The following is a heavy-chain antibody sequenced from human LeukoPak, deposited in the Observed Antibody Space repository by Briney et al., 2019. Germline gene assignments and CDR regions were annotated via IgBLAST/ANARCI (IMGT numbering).Heavy chain of an antibody. J-gene: IGHJ4*02. D-gene: IGHD5-12*01. Sequence: GGSLRLSCAASGFTFSSYWMHWVRQAPGKGLMWVSRINSDGSITNYADSVKGRFSISRDNAKNTLYLQMNSLRAEDTAVYYCARVRATFSPHFDDWGQGTLVTVSS. CDR2: INSDGSIT. CDR1: GFTFSSYW. V-gene: IGHV3-74*01. CDR3: ARVRATFSPHFDD.